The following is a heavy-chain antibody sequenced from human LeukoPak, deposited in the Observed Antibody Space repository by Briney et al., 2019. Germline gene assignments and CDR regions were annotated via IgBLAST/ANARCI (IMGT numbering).Heavy chain of an antibody. V-gene: IGHV1-18*01. CDR3: ARDSRSYAGY. J-gene: IGHJ4*02. D-gene: IGHD1-26*01. CDR2: ISAYNGNT. Sequence: WASVKISCKASGGTFSSYAISWVRQAPGQGLEWMGWISAYNGNTNYAQKLQGRVTMTTDTSTSTAYMELRSLRSDDTAVYYCARDSRSYAGYWGQGTLVTVSS. CDR1: GGTFSSYA.